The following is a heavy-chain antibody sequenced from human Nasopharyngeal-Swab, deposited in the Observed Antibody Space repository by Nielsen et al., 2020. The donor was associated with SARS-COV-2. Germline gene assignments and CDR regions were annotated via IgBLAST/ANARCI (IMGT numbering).Heavy chain of an antibody. CDR3: ARVGVGVTTTKGGYFDY. CDR2: ISSSSRYI. D-gene: IGHD4-17*01. V-gene: IGHV3-11*06. J-gene: IGHJ4*02. Sequence: GGSLRLSCAASGFTFSDYYMSWVRQAPGKGLEWISYISSSSRYINYADSVKGRFTISRDNAKNSLYLQMNSLRAEDTAVYYCARVGVGVTTTKGGYFDYWGQGTLVTVSS. CDR1: GFTFSDYY.